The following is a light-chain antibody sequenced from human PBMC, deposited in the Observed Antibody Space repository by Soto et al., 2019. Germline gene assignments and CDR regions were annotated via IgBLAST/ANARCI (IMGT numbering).Light chain of an antibody. CDR2: WAS. Sequence: DIVMTQSPDSLAVSLGERATINCKSSQSVLYSSDNKNYLAWYQQKPGQPPKLLIYWASTRESGVPDRFSGSGSGTDFTLTISRLQAEDVAVYYCQQYYSTPQTFGPGTKVDIK. CDR1: QSVLYSSDNKNY. V-gene: IGKV4-1*01. CDR3: QQYYSTPQT. J-gene: IGKJ3*01.